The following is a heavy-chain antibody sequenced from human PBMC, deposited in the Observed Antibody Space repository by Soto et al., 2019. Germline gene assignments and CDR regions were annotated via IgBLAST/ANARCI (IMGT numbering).Heavy chain of an antibody. J-gene: IGHJ4*02. Sequence: QAHLVQSGPEVKKPGASVKVSCPGSGYIFTSYGIAWGRQAPGQGLEWMGWISAHNGNTEYAQKFQGRVTVTRDTSTSTAYLELRSLRSDDTALYYCARGRYGDYWGQGALVTVSS. CDR1: GYIFTSYG. CDR3: ARGRYGDY. D-gene: IGHD4-17*01. CDR2: ISAHNGNT. V-gene: IGHV1-18*01.